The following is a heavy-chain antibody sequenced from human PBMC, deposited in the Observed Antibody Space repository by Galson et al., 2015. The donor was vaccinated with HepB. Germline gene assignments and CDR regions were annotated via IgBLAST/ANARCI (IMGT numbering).Heavy chain of an antibody. V-gene: IGHV3-30*02. D-gene: IGHD3-16*01. CDR2: IRYDGSNQ. CDR3: ARAPRLGAPFDY. J-gene: IGHJ4*02. Sequence: SLRLSCAASGFTFSSYGMHWVRQAPGKGLEWVAFIRYDGSNQYYADSVRGRFTISRDNSKNTLYLQLNSLRAEDTAVYYCARAPRLGAPFDYWGQGTLVTVSS. CDR1: GFTFSSYG.